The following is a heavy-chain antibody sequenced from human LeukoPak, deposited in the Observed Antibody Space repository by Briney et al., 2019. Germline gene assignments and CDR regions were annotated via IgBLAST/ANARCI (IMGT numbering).Heavy chain of an antibody. CDR1: GFAFNSYA. CDR3: ARGFVLGAAKNYFDY. V-gene: IGHV3-30-3*01. CDR2: ISYDGTNK. Sequence: PGRSLRLSCAASGFAFNSYAMQWVRQAPGKGLEWVAVISYDGTNKYYADSVKGRFTISRDNSKNTLSLQMNSLRAEDTALYYCARGFVLGAAKNYFDYWGQGALVTVSS. J-gene: IGHJ4*02. D-gene: IGHD2-21*02.